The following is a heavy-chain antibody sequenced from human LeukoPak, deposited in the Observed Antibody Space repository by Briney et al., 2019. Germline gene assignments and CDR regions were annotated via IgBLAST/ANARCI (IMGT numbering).Heavy chain of an antibody. CDR1: GFTFSSYA. V-gene: IGHV3-48*02. Sequence: GGSLRLSCAASGFTFSSYAMSWVRQAPGKGLEWVSYISSSSSTIYYADSVKGRFTISRDNAKNSLYLQMNSLRDEDTAVYYCARASFQRWLQLGGDWGQGALVTVSS. CDR3: ARASFQRWLQLGGD. D-gene: IGHD5-24*01. J-gene: IGHJ4*02. CDR2: ISSSSSTI.